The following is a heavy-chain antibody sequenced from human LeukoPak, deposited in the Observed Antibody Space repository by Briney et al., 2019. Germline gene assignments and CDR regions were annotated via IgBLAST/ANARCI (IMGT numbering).Heavy chain of an antibody. CDR3: ARGGAHMVRGVIYYYYYYMDV. Sequence: ASVKVSCKASGYTFTNFGISWVRQATGQGLEWMGWMNPNSGNAGYAQKFQGRVTMTRNTSISTAYMELSSLRSEDTAVYYCARGGAHMVRGVIYYYYYYMDVWGKGTTVTISS. D-gene: IGHD3-10*01. J-gene: IGHJ6*03. V-gene: IGHV1-8*02. CDR1: GYTFTNFG. CDR2: MNPNSGNA.